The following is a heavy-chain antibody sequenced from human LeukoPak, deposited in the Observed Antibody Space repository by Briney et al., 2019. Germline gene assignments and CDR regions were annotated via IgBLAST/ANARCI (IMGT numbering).Heavy chain of an antibody. CDR2: ISSSSSYI. D-gene: IGHD3-22*01. Sequence: PGGSLRLSCAASGFTFSSYSMNWVRQAPGKGLEWVSSISSSSSYIYYADSVKGRFTISGDNAKNSLYLQMNSLRAEDTAVYYCARDPDYYDSSGYSEDWGQGTLVTVSS. CDR3: ARDPDYYDSSGYSED. V-gene: IGHV3-21*01. CDR1: GFTFSSYS. J-gene: IGHJ4*02.